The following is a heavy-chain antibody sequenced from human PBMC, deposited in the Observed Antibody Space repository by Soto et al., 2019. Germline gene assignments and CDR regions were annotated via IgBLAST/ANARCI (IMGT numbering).Heavy chain of an antibody. J-gene: IGHJ3*02. V-gene: IGHV4-59*01. CDR3: ARGLDEYCSGGTCYPGAFHI. D-gene: IGHD2-15*01. CDR1: GGSISSYY. CDR2: IYYTGST. Sequence: SETLSLTCTVSGGSISSYYWNWIRQPPGKGLEWIGYIYYTGSTNYNPSLESRVTISVDTSKNQFSLKLSSVTAADTAVYYCARGLDEYCSGGTCYPGAFHIWGQGTMVTVSS.